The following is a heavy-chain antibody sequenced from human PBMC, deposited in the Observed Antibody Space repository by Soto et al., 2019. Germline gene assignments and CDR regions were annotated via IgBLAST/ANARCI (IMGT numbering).Heavy chain of an antibody. CDR3: ARKAYCSSTSCPDYYYYYMDV. V-gene: IGHV3-33*01. J-gene: IGHJ6*03. CDR1: GFTFSSYG. CDR2: IWSDGGNT. D-gene: IGHD2-2*01. Sequence: GGSLRLSCSASGFTFSSYGMHWVRQAPGKGLEWVALIWSDGGNTYYADSVKGRFTISRDNSKKTLYLQMNSLRAEDTAVYYCARKAYCSSTSCPDYYYYYMDVWGKGTTVTVS.